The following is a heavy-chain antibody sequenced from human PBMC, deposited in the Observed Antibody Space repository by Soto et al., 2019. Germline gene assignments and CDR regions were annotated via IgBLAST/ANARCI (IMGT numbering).Heavy chain of an antibody. CDR2: INVDNGNT. V-gene: IGHV1-3*01. CDR1: GYTFSSKL. D-gene: IGHD7-27*01. CDR3: AREAGRTGDLDY. J-gene: IGHJ4*02. Sequence: QVQLVQSGPEVTKPGASVKVSCKASGYTFSSKLIHWVRQAPGQSLEWWGWINVDNGNTKYSQKSQGRVTITGDTSATTTYMELSSLRSEDTAVYYCAREAGRTGDLDYWGQGALVTVSS.